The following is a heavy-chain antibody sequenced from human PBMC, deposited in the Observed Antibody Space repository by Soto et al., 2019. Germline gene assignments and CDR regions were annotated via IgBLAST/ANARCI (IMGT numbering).Heavy chain of an antibody. CDR3: ARERVIGDGGAMDV. CDR2: IYYIGTT. J-gene: IGHJ6*02. V-gene: IGHV4-31*03. D-gene: IGHD3-16*01. CDR1: GASLNTGGSF. Sequence: QVQLQESGPGLVKPSQTLSLTCNVSGASLNTGGSFWSWIRHQPGKGLEWIGYIYYIGTTDYNPSLKSRLTISLDASKKQFSLSLSSVTAADTAVYYCARERVIGDGGAMDVWGQGTTVTVSS.